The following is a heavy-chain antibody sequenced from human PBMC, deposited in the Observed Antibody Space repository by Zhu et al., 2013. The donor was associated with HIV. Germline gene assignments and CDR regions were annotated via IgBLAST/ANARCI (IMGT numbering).Heavy chain of an antibody. V-gene: IGHV4-31*02. D-gene: IGHD1-26*01. J-gene: IGHJ4*02. CDR1: GDSISSGGYY. CDR2: TFNS. CDR3: ARERGRKVDY. Sequence: QVQPQESGPGLVRPSQTLFLTCTVSGDSISSGGYYWSWIRQYPGKGLEWIGYTFNSNYNPSLSSRVIISVDTSNNQVSLKLSSVTAADTAVYYCARERGRKVDYWGQGTLVTVSS.